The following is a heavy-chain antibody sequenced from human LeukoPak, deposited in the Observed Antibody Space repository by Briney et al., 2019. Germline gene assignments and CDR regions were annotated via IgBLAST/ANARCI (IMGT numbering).Heavy chain of an antibody. J-gene: IGHJ4*02. Sequence: ASVKVSCKSSAYTFTIYYMHRVRQAPGQGLEWMGIIHPSSGSTSYAQRFRGRVTMTRDMSTSTTYMELISLRSEDTAVYYCASIVGATTPYWGQGTLVTVSS. CDR1: AYTFTIYY. V-gene: IGHV1-46*01. D-gene: IGHD1-26*01. CDR2: IHPSSGST. CDR3: ASIVGATTPY.